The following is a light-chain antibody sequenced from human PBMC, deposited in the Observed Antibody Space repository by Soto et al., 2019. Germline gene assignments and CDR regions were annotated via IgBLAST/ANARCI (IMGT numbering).Light chain of an antibody. V-gene: IGKV3-20*01. CDR1: QSVSSSY. CDR2: GAS. Sequence: VLTQSPGTLSLSPGERATLSCRASQSVSSSYLAWYQQKPGQAPRLLISGASGRATGIPVRFSSGGSETDFTLTISRLEPEDFAVYYCQHYGTSWWTFGQGTKVDIK. J-gene: IGKJ1*01. CDR3: QHYGTSWWT.